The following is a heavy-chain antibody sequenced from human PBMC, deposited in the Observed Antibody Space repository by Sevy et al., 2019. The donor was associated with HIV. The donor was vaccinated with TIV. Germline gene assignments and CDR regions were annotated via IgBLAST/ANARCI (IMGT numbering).Heavy chain of an antibody. CDR2: ISGSSTTI. V-gene: IGHV3-48*02. D-gene: IGHD7-27*01. Sequence: GGSLRLSCAASGFSFTDYTMNWVRQSPGKGLEWVSYISGSSTTIYYADSVKGRFTISRDNAKKSLFLQMNDLRDEDTAVYYCIVGLGMAYYFDFWGQGTLVTVSS. CDR3: IVGLGMAYYFDF. CDR1: GFSFTDYT. J-gene: IGHJ4*02.